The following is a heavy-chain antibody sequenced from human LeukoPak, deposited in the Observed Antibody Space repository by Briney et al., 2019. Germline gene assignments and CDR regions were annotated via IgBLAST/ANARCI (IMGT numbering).Heavy chain of an antibody. V-gene: IGHV3-53*01. CDR2: IYSGGTT. CDR3: ARGHADSSGSWYGRFDY. Sequence: GGSLRLSCAASGFTVSNNFMSWVRQAPGKGLEWVSVIYSGGTTYYADPVKGRFTISRDNSKITLYLQMNSLRAEDTAVFYCARGHADSSGSWYGRFDYWGQGTLVTVSS. CDR1: GFTVSNNF. J-gene: IGHJ4*02. D-gene: IGHD6-13*01.